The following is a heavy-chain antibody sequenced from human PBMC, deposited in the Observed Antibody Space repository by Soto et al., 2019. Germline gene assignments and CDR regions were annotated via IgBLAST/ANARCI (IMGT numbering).Heavy chain of an antibody. CDR1: GGSISSGGYY. Sequence: SETLSLTCTVSGGSISSGGYYWSWIRQHPGKGLEWIGYIYYSGSTYYNPSLKSRVTISVDTSKNQFSLKLSSVTAADTAVYYCARAYCSGGSCLKPTPGKNWFDPWGQGTLVTVSS. D-gene: IGHD2-15*01. CDR3: ARAYCSGGSCLKPTPGKNWFDP. CDR2: IYYSGST. J-gene: IGHJ5*02. V-gene: IGHV4-31*03.